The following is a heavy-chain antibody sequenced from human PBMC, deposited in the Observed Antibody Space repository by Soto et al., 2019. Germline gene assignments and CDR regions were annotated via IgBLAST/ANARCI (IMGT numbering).Heavy chain of an antibody. Sequence: ASVKVSCKASGYTFTSYAMHWVRQAPGQRLEWMGWINAGNGNTKYSQKFQGRVTITRDTSASTAYMELSSLRSEDTAVYYCARLIRQYGTARYFDYWGQGTLVTVSS. J-gene: IGHJ4*02. V-gene: IGHV1-3*01. D-gene: IGHD1-1*01. CDR2: INAGNGNT. CDR3: ARLIRQYGTARYFDY. CDR1: GYTFTSYA.